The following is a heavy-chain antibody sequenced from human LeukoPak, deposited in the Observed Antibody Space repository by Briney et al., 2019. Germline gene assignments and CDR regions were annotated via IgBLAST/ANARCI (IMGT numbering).Heavy chain of an antibody. Sequence: PSETLSLTCAVSGGSISSGNWWSWVRQPPGKGLEWIGEIHHSGSTNYNPSLKSRVTISVDNSKNQFSLKVRSVTAADTAVYYCARGYGYCSAGTCRALDIWGQGTMVTVSS. D-gene: IGHD2-15*01. CDR3: ARGYGYCSAGTCRALDI. CDR1: GGSISSGNW. V-gene: IGHV4-4*02. CDR2: IHHSGST. J-gene: IGHJ3*02.